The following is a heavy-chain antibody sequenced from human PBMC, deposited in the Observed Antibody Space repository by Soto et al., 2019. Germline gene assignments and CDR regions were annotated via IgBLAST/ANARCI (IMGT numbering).Heavy chain of an antibody. CDR1: GDSISSSSYY. V-gene: IGHV4-39*01. J-gene: IGHJ2*01. Sequence: QLQLQESGPGLVKPSETLSLTCIVSGDSISSSSYYWVWIRQPPGKGLVWIGSIYYSGTTYYNPSHESRVTISIDTSKNQFSLKVSSLTAADTAVYYCAKTGPYDILTYWYFDLWGRGTLVTVSS. D-gene: IGHD3-9*01. CDR2: IYYSGTT. CDR3: AKTGPYDILTYWYFDL.